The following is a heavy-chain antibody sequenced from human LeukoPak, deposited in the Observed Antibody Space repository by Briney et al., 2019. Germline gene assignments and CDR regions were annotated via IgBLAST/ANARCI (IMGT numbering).Heavy chain of an antibody. D-gene: IGHD3-10*01. CDR2: INWNGGST. CDR1: GFTFDDYG. CDR3: AREGLWFGELTPHYYYYMDV. J-gene: IGHJ6*03. Sequence: GGSLRLSCAASGFTFDDYGMSWVRQGPGKGLEWVSGINWNGGSTGYADSVKGRFTISRDNAKNSLYLQMNSLRAEDTAVYYCAREGLWFGELTPHYYYYMDVWGKGTTVTVSS. V-gene: IGHV3-20*04.